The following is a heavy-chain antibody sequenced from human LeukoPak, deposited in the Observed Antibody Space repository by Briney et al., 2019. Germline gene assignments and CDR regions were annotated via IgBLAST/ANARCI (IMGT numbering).Heavy chain of an antibody. CDR1: GGSISTYY. CDR3: ARLLGGDPYYMDV. D-gene: IGHD3-3*01. V-gene: IGHV4-59*01. Sequence: LETLSLTCTFSGGSISTYYWSWIRQPPGKGLEWIGYIYYRRSTDYNPSLKSRVTISVDTSKNQFSLRLNSVTAADTAVYYCARLLGGDPYYMDVWGKGTTVPVSS. J-gene: IGHJ6*03. CDR2: IYYRRST.